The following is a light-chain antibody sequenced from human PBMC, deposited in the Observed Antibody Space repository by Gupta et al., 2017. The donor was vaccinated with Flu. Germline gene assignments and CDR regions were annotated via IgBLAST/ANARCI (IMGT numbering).Light chain of an antibody. CDR2: AAS. Sequence: DIQMTQSPSSLPASVGDSVTITCRASQSISTYLNWYQPKPGKAPKFLIYAASSLQRGVPSRFSGSGSGTDLTLTISSLQPEDFATYYCQQTYKTPLTFGGGTNVEIK. V-gene: IGKV1-39*01. CDR3: QQTYKTPLT. CDR1: QSISTY. J-gene: IGKJ4*01.